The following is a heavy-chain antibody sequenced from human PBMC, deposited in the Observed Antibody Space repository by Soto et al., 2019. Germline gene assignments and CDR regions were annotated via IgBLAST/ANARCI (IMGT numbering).Heavy chain of an antibody. CDR2: ISSSSSYI. CDR1: GFTFSSYS. V-gene: IGHV3-21*01. CDR3: ARELSSSGYNPTGY. J-gene: IGHJ4*02. Sequence: EVQLVESGGGLVKPGGSLRLSCAASGFTFSSYSMNWVRQAPGKGLEWVSSISSSSSYIYYADSVKGRFTISRDNAKNSLYLQMNSLRAEDTAVYYCARELSSSGYNPTGYWGQGTLVTVSS. D-gene: IGHD3-22*01.